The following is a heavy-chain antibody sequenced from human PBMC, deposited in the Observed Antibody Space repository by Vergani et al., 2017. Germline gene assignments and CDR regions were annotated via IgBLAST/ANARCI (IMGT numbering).Heavy chain of an antibody. CDR2: IWYDGSNK. D-gene: IGHD7-27*01. V-gene: IGHV3-33*01. Sequence: QVQLVESEGVVVQPGRSLTLSCVASGYTFSSHGMHWVRQAPGKGLEWVAVIWYDGSNKYYGDSVKGRFTISRDNSKNTLYLQMNSLRVEDTAVYYCARWGNEKRRDSWGQGTLVTVSS. CDR3: ARWGNEKRRDS. J-gene: IGHJ5*01. CDR1: GYTFSSHG.